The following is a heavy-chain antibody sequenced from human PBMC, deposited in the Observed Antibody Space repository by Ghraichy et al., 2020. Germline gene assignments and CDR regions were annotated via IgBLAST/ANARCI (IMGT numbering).Heavy chain of an antibody. J-gene: IGHJ4*02. CDR2: VSGSSGFI. V-gene: IGHV3-21*01. D-gene: IGHD2-21*01. Sequence: GESLNISCAASGFSFNTYTMNWVRQAPGKGLEWVSSVSGSSGFIYYADSVRGRFTISRDNAKNSLFLQMNSLRVEDTAVYYCARGHGGYYSASWGDYWGQGTLVAVSS. CDR3: ARGHGGYYSASWGDY. CDR1: GFSFNTYT.